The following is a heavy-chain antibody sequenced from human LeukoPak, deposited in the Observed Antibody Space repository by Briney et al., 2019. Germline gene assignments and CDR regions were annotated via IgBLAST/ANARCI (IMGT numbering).Heavy chain of an antibody. CDR3: ATPKGRWLQLRAGYYFDY. Sequence: GSSVKVSCKASGGTFSSYAIGWVRQAPGQGLEWMRGIIPIFGTANYAQKFQGRVTITADESTSTAYMELSSLRSEDTAVYYCATPKGRWLQLRAGYYFDYWGQGTLVTVSS. V-gene: IGHV1-69*01. D-gene: IGHD5-24*01. CDR2: IIPIFGTA. J-gene: IGHJ4*02. CDR1: GGTFSSYA.